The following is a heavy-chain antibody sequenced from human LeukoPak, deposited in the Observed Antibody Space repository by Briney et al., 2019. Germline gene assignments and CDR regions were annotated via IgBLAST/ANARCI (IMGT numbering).Heavy chain of an antibody. CDR2: IYHSGST. CDR1: GGSISSDSW. V-gene: IGHV4-4*02. J-gene: IGHJ6*03. D-gene: IGHD3-10*01. Sequence: PSGTLSLTCAVSGGSISSDSWWSWVRQPPGKGLEWIGEIYHSGSTNYNPSLRNLVTISLDKSKNQFSLKLSSVTAADTAVYYCARSGREGVYYYYMDVWGKGTTVTVSS. CDR3: ARSGREGVYYYYMDV.